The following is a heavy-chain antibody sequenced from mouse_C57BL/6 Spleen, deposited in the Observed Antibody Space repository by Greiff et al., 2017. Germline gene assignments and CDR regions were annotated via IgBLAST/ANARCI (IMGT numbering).Heavy chain of an antibody. D-gene: IGHD1-1*01. Sequence: EVHLVESGEGLVKPGGSLKLSCAASGFTFSSYAMSWVRQTPEKRLEWVAYISSGGDYIYYADTVKGRFTISRDNARNTLYLQMSSLKSEDTAMYYCTRGNYYGSSFYYFDYWGQGTTLTVSS. CDR2: ISSGGDYI. J-gene: IGHJ2*01. CDR3: TRGNYYGSSFYYFDY. V-gene: IGHV5-9-1*02. CDR1: GFTFSSYA.